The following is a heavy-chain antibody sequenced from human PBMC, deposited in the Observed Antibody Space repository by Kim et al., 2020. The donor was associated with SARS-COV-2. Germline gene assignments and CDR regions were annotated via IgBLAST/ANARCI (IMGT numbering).Heavy chain of an antibody. CDR1: GFTFSSSA. CDR2: VSGNGGIT. D-gene: IGHD3-22*01. CDR3: AKDHDYYDSSGYYYALNFFDS. J-gene: IGHJ4*02. V-gene: IGHV3-23*01. Sequence: GGSLRLSCAVSGFTFSSSAIGCFRPAQGSGLEWVSLVSGNGGITYYADSVKGRFIISRDNSKSTLDLQMNRLRGEDTAVYYCAKDHDYYDSSGYYYALNFFDSWGQGTLVTVSS.